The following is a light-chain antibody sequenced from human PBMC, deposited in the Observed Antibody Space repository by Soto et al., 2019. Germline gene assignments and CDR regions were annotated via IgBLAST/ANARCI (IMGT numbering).Light chain of an antibody. CDR2: QVT. V-gene: IGLV2-14*01. CDR1: VSEIATFNY. J-gene: IGLJ1*01. Sequence: QTSPAQPDSVSGSPGQSITISCTGSVSEIATFNYVSWYQQYPGKAPKLLIYQVTSRASGVSHRFSGSKSGNTAALTISGLQPEDEAEYYCKSYSSTSFYAFGTGTKVTVL. CDR3: KSYSSTSFYA.